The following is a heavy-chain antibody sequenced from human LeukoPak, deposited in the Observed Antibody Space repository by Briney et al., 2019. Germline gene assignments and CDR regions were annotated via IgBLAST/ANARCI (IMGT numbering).Heavy chain of an antibody. V-gene: IGHV1-69*05. J-gene: IGHJ4*02. CDR3: AREWTYYYDSSGLGL. CDR1: GGTFSSYA. D-gene: IGHD3-22*01. Sequence: ASVKVSCKASGGTFSSYAISWVRQAPGQGLEWMGGIIPIFGTANYAQKFQGRVTITTDESTSTAYMELSSLRSEDTAVYYCAREWTYYYDSSGLGLWGQGTLVTVSS. CDR2: IIPIFGTA.